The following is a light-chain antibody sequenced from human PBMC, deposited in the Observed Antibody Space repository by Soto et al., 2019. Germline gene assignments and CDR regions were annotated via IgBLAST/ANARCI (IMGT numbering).Light chain of an antibody. Sequence: QSVLTQPAAVSGSPGQSIAISCTGTSSDVGTYNSDSWYQQYPGKAPKLMIHDVSNRPSGVSDRFSGSKSGNTASLTISWLQSEDEADYYCSSYTSSSSYVFGSGTKVTVL. CDR2: DVS. CDR1: SSDVGTYNS. V-gene: IGLV2-14*01. J-gene: IGLJ1*01. CDR3: SSYTSSSSYV.